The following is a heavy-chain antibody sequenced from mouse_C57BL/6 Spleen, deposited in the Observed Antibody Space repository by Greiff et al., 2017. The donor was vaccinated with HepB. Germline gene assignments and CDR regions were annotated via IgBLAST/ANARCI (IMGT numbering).Heavy chain of an antibody. Sequence: QVQLQQPGAELVKPGASVKLSCKASGYTFTSSWMHWVKQRPGQGLEWIGMIHPNSGSTNYNEKFKSKATLTVDKSSSTAYMQLSSLASEDSAVYYCAREKGSDFDYWGQGTTLTVSS. CDR1: GYTFTSSW. CDR2: IHPNSGST. CDR3: AREKGSDFDY. D-gene: IGHD1-1*01. J-gene: IGHJ2*01. V-gene: IGHV1-64*01.